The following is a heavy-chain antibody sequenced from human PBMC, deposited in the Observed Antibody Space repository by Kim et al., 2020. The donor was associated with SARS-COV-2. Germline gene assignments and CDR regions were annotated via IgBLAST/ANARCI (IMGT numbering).Heavy chain of an antibody. CDR1: GFTVSSNY. Sequence: GGSLRLSCAASGFTVSSNYMSWVRQAPGKGLEWVSVIYSGGSTYYADSMKGRFTISRDNSKNTLYLQMNSLRAEDTAVYYCTTTEGVGFYSSSQGKGIPFDYWGQGPLVTVSS. J-gene: IGHJ4*02. V-gene: IGHV3-53*01. CDR2: IYSGGST. CDR3: TTTEGVGFYSSSQGKGIPFDY. D-gene: IGHD6-13*01.